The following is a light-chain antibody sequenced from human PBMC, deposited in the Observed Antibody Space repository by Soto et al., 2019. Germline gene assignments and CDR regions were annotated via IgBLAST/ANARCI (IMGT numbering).Light chain of an antibody. J-gene: IGKJ5*01. CDR3: QQRSNWPGIT. V-gene: IGKV3-11*01. CDR1: QSVSSY. Sequence: EIVLTQSPATLSLSPGERATLSCRASQSVSSYLAWYQQKPGQAPRLLIYDASNRATGIPARVSGSGSGTDFTLNIISLEPEDFVVYYCQQRSNWPGITFGQGTRLEIK. CDR2: DAS.